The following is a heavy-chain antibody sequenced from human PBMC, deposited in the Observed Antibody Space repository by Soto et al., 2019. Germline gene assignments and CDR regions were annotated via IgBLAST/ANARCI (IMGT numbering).Heavy chain of an antibody. CDR2: ISSSSSTI. Sequence: GESLKISCAASGFTFRSYSMNWVRQAPGKGLEWVSYISSSSSTIYYADSVKGRFTISRDNAKNSLYLQMNSLRDEDTAVYYCARELRLPRPPAMDVWGQGTTVTVSS. V-gene: IGHV3-48*02. CDR1: GFTFRSYS. CDR3: ARELRLPRPPAMDV. J-gene: IGHJ6*02. D-gene: IGHD3-3*01.